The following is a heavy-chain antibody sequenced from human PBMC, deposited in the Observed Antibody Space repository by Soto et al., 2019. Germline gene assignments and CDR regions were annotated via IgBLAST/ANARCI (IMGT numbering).Heavy chain of an antibody. Sequence: GGSLTLPCAASGFTVNSNYMSWVRQAPGKGLEWVSVIYSGGSTYYADSVKGRFTISTNNSKNTLYLQMNSLRAEDTAVYYCARAILPNDAFDIWGQGTMVT. J-gene: IGHJ3*02. V-gene: IGHV3-66*01. CDR2: IYSGGST. CDR1: GFTVNSNY. CDR3: ARAILPNDAFDI.